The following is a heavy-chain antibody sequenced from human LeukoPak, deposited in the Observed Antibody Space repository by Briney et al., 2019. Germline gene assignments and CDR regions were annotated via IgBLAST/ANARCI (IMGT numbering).Heavy chain of an antibody. J-gene: IGHJ1*01. CDR1: GFTFSTYA. CDR3: ATTSQFSFQH. D-gene: IGHD6-6*01. Sequence: HPGGSLRLSCAASGFTFSTYAMSWVRQAPGKGLEWVSMIAVSASNTYYADSVKGRFTISRDSSKNTLYLQMNSPTADDTAVYYCATTSQFSFQHWGQGTLVTVSS. CDR2: IAVSASNT. V-gene: IGHV3-23*01.